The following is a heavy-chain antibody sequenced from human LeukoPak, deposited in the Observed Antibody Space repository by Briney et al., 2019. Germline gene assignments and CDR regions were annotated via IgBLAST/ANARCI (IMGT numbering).Heavy chain of an antibody. Sequence: GGSLRLSCAASGFTFSNYNMNWVRLAPGTGLEWVAVISHDGSNKYYADSVKGRFTISRDNAKNSLYLQMNSLRAEGTAVYYCARSLPAADYWGQGTLVTVSS. CDR1: GFTFSNYN. J-gene: IGHJ4*02. CDR2: ISHDGSNK. V-gene: IGHV3-30*03. CDR3: ARSLPAADY. D-gene: IGHD2-2*01.